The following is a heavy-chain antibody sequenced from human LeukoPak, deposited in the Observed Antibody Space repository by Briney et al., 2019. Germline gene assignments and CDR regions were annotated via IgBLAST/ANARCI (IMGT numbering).Heavy chain of an antibody. CDR3: AREHDSSGYLYYFDY. V-gene: IGHV4-4*07. CDR1: GFTFSSYG. J-gene: IGHJ4*02. Sequence: GSLRLSCAASGFTFSSYGMSWVRQAPGKGLEWIGRIYTSGSTNYNPSLKSRVTMSVDTSKNQFSLKLSSVTAADTAVYDCAREHDSSGYLYYFDYWGQGTLVTVSS. CDR2: IYTSGST. D-gene: IGHD3-22*01.